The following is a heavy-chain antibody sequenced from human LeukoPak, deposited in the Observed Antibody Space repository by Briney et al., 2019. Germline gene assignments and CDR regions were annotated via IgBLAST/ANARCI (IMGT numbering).Heavy chain of an antibody. CDR2: ISWNSGSI. J-gene: IGHJ4*02. D-gene: IGHD2-2*01. CDR1: GFTFDDYA. CDR3: AKGIDCSSTSCLFDY. V-gene: IGHV3-9*01. Sequence: GGSLRLSCAASGFTFDDYAMHWVRQAPGKGLEWVSGISWNSGSIGYADSVKGRFTISRDNAKNSLYLQMNSLRAEDTALYYCAKGIDCSSTSCLFDYWGQGTLVTVSS.